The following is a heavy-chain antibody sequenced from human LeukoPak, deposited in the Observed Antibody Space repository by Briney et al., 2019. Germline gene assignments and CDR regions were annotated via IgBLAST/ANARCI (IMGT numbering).Heavy chain of an antibody. CDR2: IYYSGST. Sequence: SETLSLTCTVSGGSISSSSYYWGWLRQPPGKGLEWIGSIYYSGSTYYNPSLKSRVTISVDTSKNQFSLKLSSVTAADTAVYYCARAQYYDYVWGSPSFYYYMDVWGKGTTVTVSS. CDR3: ARAQYYDYVWGSPSFYYYMDV. D-gene: IGHD3-16*01. CDR1: GGSISSSSYY. V-gene: IGHV4-39*07. J-gene: IGHJ6*03.